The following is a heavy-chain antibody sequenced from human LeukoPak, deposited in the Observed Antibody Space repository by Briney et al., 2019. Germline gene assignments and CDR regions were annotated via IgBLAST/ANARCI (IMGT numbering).Heavy chain of an antibody. Sequence: ASETLSLTCTVSGGSISSGGDYWSWIRQHPGKGLEWIGYIYYSGSTYYNPSLKSRVTILVDTSKNQFSLKLSSVTAADTAVYYCARALVATYTDYWGQGTLVTVSS. CDR3: ARALVATYTDY. D-gene: IGHD5-12*01. CDR2: IYYSGST. V-gene: IGHV4-31*03. J-gene: IGHJ4*02. CDR1: GGSISSGGDY.